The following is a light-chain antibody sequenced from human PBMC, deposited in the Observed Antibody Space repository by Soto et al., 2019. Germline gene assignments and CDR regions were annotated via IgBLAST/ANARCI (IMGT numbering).Light chain of an antibody. CDR1: QSISSW. CDR3: QQYMNWPT. CDR2: GAS. V-gene: IGKV1-5*01. J-gene: IGKJ5*01. Sequence: DIQMTQSPSTLSASVGDRVTITCRASQSISSWLAWYQQKPGKAPKLLIYGASTRVTGIPARFSGSGSGTEFSLTISSLQSEDFAVYYCQQYMNWPTFGQGTRLEIK.